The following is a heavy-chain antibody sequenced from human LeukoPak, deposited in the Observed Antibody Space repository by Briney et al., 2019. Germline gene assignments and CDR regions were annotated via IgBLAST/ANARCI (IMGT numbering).Heavy chain of an antibody. Sequence: ASVKVSCKASGYTFTSDGISWVRQAPGQGLEWMGWISAYNGNTNYAQKLQGRVTMTTDTSTSTAYMELRSLRSDDTAVYYCARDLDSDYYYYGMDVWGQGTTVTVSS. CDR2: ISAYNGNT. D-gene: IGHD2-15*01. V-gene: IGHV1-18*01. J-gene: IGHJ6*02. CDR1: GYTFTSDG. CDR3: ARDLDSDYYYYGMDV.